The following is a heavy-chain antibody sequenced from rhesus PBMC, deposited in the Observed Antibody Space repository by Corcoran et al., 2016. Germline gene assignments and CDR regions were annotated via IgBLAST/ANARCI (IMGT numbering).Heavy chain of an antibody. Sequence: QVQLQESGPGLVKPSETLSLTCAVSGGSISDAYYWSWIRQPPGKGLEWIWYIYGSCGGNNYHPSLKNRVTMSIEQAKNQFSLKLSSVTAADTAVYYCARVGEYSNYFDYWGQGVLVTVSS. CDR3: ARVGEYSNYFDY. D-gene: IGHD4-23*01. V-gene: IGHV4-106*01. CDR2: IYGSCGGN. J-gene: IGHJ4*01. CDR1: GGSISDAYY.